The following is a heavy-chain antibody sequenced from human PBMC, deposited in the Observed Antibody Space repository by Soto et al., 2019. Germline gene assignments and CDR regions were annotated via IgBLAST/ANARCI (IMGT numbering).Heavy chain of an antibody. V-gene: IGHV5-51*01. CDR3: ATRRDSGYHKSGDYFFDY. D-gene: IGHD3-22*01. CDR1: GYSFTSYW. CDR2: INPGDSDT. J-gene: IGHJ4*02. Sequence: GESLKISCWGSGYSFTSYWIAWVRQVPGKGLEWMGIINPGDSDTRYSPSFQGQVTISADKSIGTVYLQWRSLKASDSAVYYCATRRDSGYHKSGDYFFDYWGRGSLGTVSS.